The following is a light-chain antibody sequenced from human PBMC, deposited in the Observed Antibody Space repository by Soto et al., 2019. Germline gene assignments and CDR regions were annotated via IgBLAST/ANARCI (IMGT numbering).Light chain of an antibody. CDR1: QSISTW. V-gene: IGKV1-5*01. Sequence: DIQMTQSPSTLSASAGDTVTITCRASQSISTWLAWYQQKPGKAPKLLIFDASSLKSGVSSRFSGSGSGTGFTLTISSLQPDDFATYYCQQYDSYSWTFGQGTKVDIK. CDR3: QQYDSYSWT. CDR2: DAS. J-gene: IGKJ1*01.